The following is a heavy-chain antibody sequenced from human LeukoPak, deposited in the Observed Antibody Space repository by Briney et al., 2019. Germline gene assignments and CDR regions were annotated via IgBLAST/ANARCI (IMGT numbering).Heavy chain of an antibody. CDR2: ISAYNGNT. Sequence: ASVKVSCKASGYTFTSYGISWVRQAPGQGLEWMGWISAYNGNTNYAQKLQGRVTMTTDTSTSTAYMELRSLRSDDTAVYYCARGKRWYYDGSGHADYWGQGTLVTVSS. CDR1: GYTFTSYG. CDR3: ARGKRWYYDGSGHADY. J-gene: IGHJ4*02. V-gene: IGHV1-18*01. D-gene: IGHD3-22*01.